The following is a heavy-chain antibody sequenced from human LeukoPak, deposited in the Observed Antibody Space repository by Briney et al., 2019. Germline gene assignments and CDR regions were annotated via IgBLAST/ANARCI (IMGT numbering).Heavy chain of an antibody. V-gene: IGHV3-30*18. CDR2: ISYDGSSK. CDR1: GFTFRSYG. Sequence: GRSLRLSCAASGFTFRSYGMHWVRQAPGKGLEWVAVISYDGSSKYYADSVKGRFTISRDNSKNTLYLQMNSLRTEDTAVYYCAKDPRSSGWYLGGDYWGQGTLVTVSS. J-gene: IGHJ4*02. D-gene: IGHD6-19*01. CDR3: AKDPRSSGWYLGGDY.